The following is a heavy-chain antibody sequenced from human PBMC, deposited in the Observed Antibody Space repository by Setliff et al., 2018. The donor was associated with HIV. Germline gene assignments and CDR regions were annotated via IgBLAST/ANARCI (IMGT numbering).Heavy chain of an antibody. CDR3: ARDRGYGVDTFDF. J-gene: IGHJ4*02. D-gene: IGHD4-17*01. Sequence: ASVKVSCKASGFTFTDYGFSWVRQAPGQGLEWMGWIGGYEHNINYAQKFRDRVILTKDTSTTTVYMELMSLRFDDTAIYYCARDRGYGVDTFDFWGQGTQVTVTS. CDR2: IGGYEHNI. V-gene: IGHV1-18*01. CDR1: GFTFTDYG.